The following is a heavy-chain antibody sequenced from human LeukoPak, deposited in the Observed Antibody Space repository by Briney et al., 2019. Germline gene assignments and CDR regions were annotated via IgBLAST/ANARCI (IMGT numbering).Heavy chain of an antibody. CDR3: ARDPDYGNY. J-gene: IGHJ4*02. CDR2: ISSSGSTI. V-gene: IGHV3-48*03. CDR1: GFTFSSYE. D-gene: IGHD4-17*01. Sequence: GGSLRLSCAASGFTFSSYEMNWVRQAPGKGLEWVSYISSSGSTIYYADSVKGRFTISRDNAKNSLYLQMNSLRAEDTALYYCARDPDYGNYWGQGTLVTVSS.